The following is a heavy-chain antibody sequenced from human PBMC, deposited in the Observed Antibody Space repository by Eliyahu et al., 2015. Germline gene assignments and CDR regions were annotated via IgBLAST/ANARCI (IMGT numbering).Heavy chain of an antibody. CDR1: GFPFSNXX. D-gene: IGHD3-22*01. V-gene: IGHV3-30*04. Sequence: QVQLVESGGGVVHPGRSLRLSCAASGFPFSNXXLHGVXQAPGKGLEWVTVISYDGSNNYYADSVKGRFTISRDNSKNTLYLQMNSLRAEDTAMYYCARGPQHSYDSSGYYYFDHWGQGTLVTVSS. CDR3: ARGPQHSYDSSGYYYFDH. J-gene: IGHJ4*02. CDR2: ISYDGSNN.